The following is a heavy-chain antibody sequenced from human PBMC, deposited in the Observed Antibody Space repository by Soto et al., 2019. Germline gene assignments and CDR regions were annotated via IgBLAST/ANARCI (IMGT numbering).Heavy chain of an antibody. D-gene: IGHD6-6*01. J-gene: IGHJ4*02. Sequence: GGSLRLSCAASGFTFDDYAMHWVRQAPGKGLEWVSGISWNSGSIGYADSVKGRFTISRDNAKNSLYLQINSLRAEDTALYYCAKDIGGQYSSSNAIDYWGQGTLVTVSS. V-gene: IGHV3-9*01. CDR3: AKDIGGQYSSSNAIDY. CDR2: ISWNSGSI. CDR1: GFTFDDYA.